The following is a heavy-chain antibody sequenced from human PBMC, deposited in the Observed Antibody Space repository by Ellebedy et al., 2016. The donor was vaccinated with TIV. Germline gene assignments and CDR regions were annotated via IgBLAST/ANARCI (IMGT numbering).Heavy chain of an antibody. V-gene: IGHV5-51*01. CDR2: IYPGDSDI. J-gene: IGHJ6*02. CDR3: ARHDNKGDYRRNYSYYGMDV. D-gene: IGHD4-17*01. Sequence: PGGSLRLSCKGPGYNSTSYWIGWVRQIPGKGLEWLGIIYPGDSDIRYSTSFQGQVTISAAKSISTAYLQWSSLKASDTAMYHCARHDNKGDYRRNYSYYGMDVWGQGTTVTVSS. CDR1: GYNSTSYW.